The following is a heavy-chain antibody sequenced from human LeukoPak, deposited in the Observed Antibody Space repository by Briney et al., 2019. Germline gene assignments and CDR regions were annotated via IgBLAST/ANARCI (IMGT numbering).Heavy chain of an antibody. Sequence: GGSLRLSCAASGFTFSDYYMSWLRQAPGKGLEWISCISSSGGYIIYYADSVKGRFTISRDDAKNSLYLQMNSLRAEDTAVYYCARDPGDAFDIWGQGTTVTVAS. J-gene: IGHJ3*02. CDR3: ARDPGDAFDI. CDR2: ISSSGGYII. V-gene: IGHV3-11*01. CDR1: GFTFSDYY.